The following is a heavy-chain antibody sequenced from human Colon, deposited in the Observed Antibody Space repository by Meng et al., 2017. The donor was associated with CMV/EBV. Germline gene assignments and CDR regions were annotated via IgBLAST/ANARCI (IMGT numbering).Heavy chain of an antibody. CDR1: GGTFNSLA. CDR3: ARGENLTGDDS. CDR2: VIPLLEIS. V-gene: IGHV1-69*10. Sequence: SVKVSCKASGGTFNSLAISWVRQAPGQGLEWVGGVIPLLEISHNAQKFEGRVTITADKSTSTAYMELSSLRSEDTAVYYCARGENLTGDDSWGQGTLVTVSS. J-gene: IGHJ4*02. D-gene: IGHD1-20*01.